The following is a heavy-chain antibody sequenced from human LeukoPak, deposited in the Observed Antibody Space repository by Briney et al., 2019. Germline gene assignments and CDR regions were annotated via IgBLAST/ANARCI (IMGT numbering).Heavy chain of an antibody. J-gene: IGHJ3*02. V-gene: IGHV4-31*03. D-gene: IGHD5-24*01. CDR1: GGSISSGGYY. CDR2: IYYSGST. Sequence: PSETLSLTCTVSGGSISSGGYYWSWIREHPGKGLEWIGYIYYSGSTYYNPSLKSRVTISVDTSKNQFSLKLSSVTAADTAVYCRARACRDGYNYAFDIWGQGTMVTVSS. CDR3: ARACRDGYNYAFDI.